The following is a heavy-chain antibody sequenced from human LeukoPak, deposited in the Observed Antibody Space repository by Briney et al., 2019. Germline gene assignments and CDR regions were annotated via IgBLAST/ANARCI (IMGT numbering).Heavy chain of an antibody. CDR3: ARDFTIFGVVIRYYFDY. V-gene: IGHV4-34*01. J-gene: IGHJ4*02. CDR2: INHSGST. CDR1: GGSFSGYY. Sequence: PSESLSLTCAVYGGSFSGYYWSWIRQPPGKGLEWIGEINHSGSTNYNPSLKSRVTISVDTSKNQFSLKLSSVTAADTAVYYCARDFTIFGVVIRYYFDYWGQGTLVTVSS. D-gene: IGHD3-3*01.